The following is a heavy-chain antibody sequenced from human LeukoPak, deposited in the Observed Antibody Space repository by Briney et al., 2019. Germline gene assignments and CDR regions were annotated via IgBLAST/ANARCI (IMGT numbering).Heavy chain of an antibody. D-gene: IGHD4-23*01. CDR3: ARDMTTVVYYYYMDV. V-gene: IGHV1-2*02. CDR2: INPNSGGT. Sequence: ASVKVSCKASGYTFTGYYMHWVRQAPGQGLEWMGWINPNSGGTNYARKFQGRVTMTRDTSISTAYMELSRLRSDDTAVYYCARDMTTVVYYYYMDVWGKGTTVTVSS. J-gene: IGHJ6*03. CDR1: GYTFTGYY.